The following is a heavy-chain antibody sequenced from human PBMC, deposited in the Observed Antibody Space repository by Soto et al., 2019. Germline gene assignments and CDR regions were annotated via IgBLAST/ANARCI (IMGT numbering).Heavy chain of an antibody. CDR3: ARSHSFDGSIYHYYFDF. CDR2: IYASRAT. CDR1: GGSISSYY. Sequence: SETLSLTCAVSGGSISSYYWSWIRQSPGGTLEWIGYIYASRATTYNPSLESRITMSVDIPNNEFSLDLTSVTAADTAVYYCARSHSFDGSIYHYYFDFWGQGTLVTVSS. V-gene: IGHV4-59*01. J-gene: IGHJ4*02. D-gene: IGHD3-3*02.